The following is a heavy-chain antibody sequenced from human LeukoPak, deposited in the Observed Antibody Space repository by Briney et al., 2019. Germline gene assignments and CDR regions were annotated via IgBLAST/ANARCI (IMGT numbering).Heavy chain of an antibody. CDR1: GYTFTNCG. Sequence: GASVKVSCKASGYTFTNCGITWVRQAPGQGLEWMGWISGYNGNTKYPQKFQGRLTMTTDTSTSTAYMELRSLRSDDTAVYYCARVDIVVVVAAISAFDIWGQGTMVTVSS. V-gene: IGHV1-18*01. D-gene: IGHD2-15*01. CDR3: ARVDIVVVVAAISAFDI. CDR2: ISGYNGNT. J-gene: IGHJ3*02.